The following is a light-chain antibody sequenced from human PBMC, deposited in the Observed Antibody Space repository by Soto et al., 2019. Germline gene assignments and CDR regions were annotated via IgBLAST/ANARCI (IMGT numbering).Light chain of an antibody. V-gene: IGKV1-33*01. CDR3: QQYETFSGT. J-gene: IGKJ1*01. CDR1: QHISNY. CDR2: DAS. Sequence: LSSLSGSVWDRITIVCQAPQHISNYLNWYQQKPGKAPKLLIYDASNFETGVPSRFSGSGSGTDFTLTIASLQPDDFATYYCQQYETFSGTFGPGTKVDIK.